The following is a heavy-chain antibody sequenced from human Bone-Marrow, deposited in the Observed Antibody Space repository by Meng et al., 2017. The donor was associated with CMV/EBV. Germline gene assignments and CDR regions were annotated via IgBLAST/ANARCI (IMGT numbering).Heavy chain of an antibody. D-gene: IGHD5-24*01. Sequence: GESLKISWAASGFTFSSYWMSWVRQAPGKGLEWVANIKQDGSEKYYVDSVKGRFTISRDNAKNSLYLQMNSLRAEDTAVYFCVRVMAPDVAFDIWGQGTMVTVSS. CDR1: GFTFSSYW. V-gene: IGHV3-7*01. CDR2: IKQDGSEK. J-gene: IGHJ3*02. CDR3: VRVMAPDVAFDI.